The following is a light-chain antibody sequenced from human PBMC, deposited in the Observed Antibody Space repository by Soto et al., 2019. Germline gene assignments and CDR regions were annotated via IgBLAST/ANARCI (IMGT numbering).Light chain of an antibody. V-gene: IGKV1-5*03. Sequence: IHMTQSPSTLSVSVGDRVTISCRASQTISSWLAWYQQKPGKAPKLLIYKASTLKSGVPSRFSGSGSGTEFTFTISSLQPEDFATYYCQQSYSTPLWTFGQGTKVDI. J-gene: IGKJ1*01. CDR3: QQSYSTPLWT. CDR2: KAS. CDR1: QTISSW.